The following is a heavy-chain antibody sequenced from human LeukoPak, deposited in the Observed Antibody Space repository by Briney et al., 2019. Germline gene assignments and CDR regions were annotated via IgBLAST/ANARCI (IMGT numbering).Heavy chain of an antibody. CDR3: ARGIDY. V-gene: IGHV3-48*01. J-gene: IGHJ4*02. Sequence: PGGSLRLSCAASGFTFRTYSMNWVRQAPGKGLEWVSYISSDTSGIYYADSVKGRFTISRDNAKNSLYLQMNSLRAEDTAVYYCARGIDYWGQGTLVTASS. CDR2: ISSDTSGI. CDR1: GFTFRTYS.